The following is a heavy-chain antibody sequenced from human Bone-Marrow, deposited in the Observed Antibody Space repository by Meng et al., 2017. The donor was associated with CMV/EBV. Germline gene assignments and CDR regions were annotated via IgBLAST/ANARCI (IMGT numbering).Heavy chain of an antibody. Sequence: GGSLRLSCAASGFTFSSYWMSWVRQAPGKGLEWVSYISSSGSTIYYADSVKGRFTISRDNAKNSLYLQMNSLRAEDTAVYYGAKPVRRFLEGGDYWGQGTLVTVSS. J-gene: IGHJ4*02. CDR3: AKPVRRFLEGGDY. CDR2: ISSSGSTI. CDR1: GFTFSSYW. D-gene: IGHD3-3*01. V-gene: IGHV3-48*04.